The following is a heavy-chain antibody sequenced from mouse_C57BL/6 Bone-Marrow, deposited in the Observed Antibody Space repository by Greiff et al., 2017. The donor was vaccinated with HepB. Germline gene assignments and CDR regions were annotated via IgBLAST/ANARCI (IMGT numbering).Heavy chain of an antibody. J-gene: IGHJ3*01. D-gene: IGHD5-1*01. Sequence: QVQLQQSGAELARPGASVKLSCQASGYNFTSYGISWVKQRTGQGLEWIGEIYPRSGNTYYNEKFKGKATLTADKSSTTAYMELRSLTSEDSAVYFCARSRGVREAWFAYWGQGTLVTVSA. CDR2: IYPRSGNT. CDR3: ARSRGVREAWFAY. CDR1: GYNFTSYG. V-gene: IGHV1-81*01.